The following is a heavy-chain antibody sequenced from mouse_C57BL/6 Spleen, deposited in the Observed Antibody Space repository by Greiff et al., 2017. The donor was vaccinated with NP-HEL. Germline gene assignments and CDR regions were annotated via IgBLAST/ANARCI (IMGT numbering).Heavy chain of an antibody. CDR1: GYTFTEYT. D-gene: IGHD1-1*01. CDR3: ARNEENYGSSPYYYAMDY. CDR2: FYPGSGSI. Sequence: VQLQQSGAELVKPGASVKLSCKASGYTFTEYTIHWVKQRSGQGLEWIGWFYPGSGSIKYNEKFKDKATLTADKSSSTVYMELSRLTSEDSAVYFCARNEENYGSSPYYYAMDYWGQGTSVTVSS. J-gene: IGHJ4*01. V-gene: IGHV1-62-2*01.